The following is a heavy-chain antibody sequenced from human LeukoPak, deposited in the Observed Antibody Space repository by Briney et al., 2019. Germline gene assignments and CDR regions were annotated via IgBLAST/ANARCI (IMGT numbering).Heavy chain of an antibody. CDR1: GFTIDGYT. D-gene: IGHD1-14*01. V-gene: IGHV3-21*01. Sequence: GGSLRLSCAASGFTIDGYTLSWVRQAPGKGLEWVASITSGSNFVDYGDSVKGRFTISRDNAQNSLYVQMNSLRAEDTAVYYCATQPELPGWFDSWGQGTLVTLSS. CDR2: ITSGSNFV. CDR3: ATQPELPGWFDS. J-gene: IGHJ5*01.